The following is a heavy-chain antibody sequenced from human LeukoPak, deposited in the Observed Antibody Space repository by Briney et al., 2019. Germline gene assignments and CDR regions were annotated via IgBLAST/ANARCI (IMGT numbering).Heavy chain of an antibody. V-gene: IGHV6-1*01. Sequence: SQTPSLTCAISGDSVSGNSAAWNWIRQSPSSGLEWLGRTFYRFKWFSDYAVSVRSRITINADTSKNQFSLQVKSVTPDDTAVYYCARQGTTAAFEYWGPGILVTVPS. CDR3: ARQGTTAAFEY. D-gene: IGHD1/OR15-1a*01. CDR1: GDSVSGNSAA. J-gene: IGHJ4*02. CDR2: TFYRFKWFS.